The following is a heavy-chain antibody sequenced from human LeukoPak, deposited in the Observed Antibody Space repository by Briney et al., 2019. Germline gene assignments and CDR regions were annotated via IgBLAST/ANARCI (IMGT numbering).Heavy chain of an antibody. CDR2: IYTSGFS. V-gene: IGHV4-4*07. CDR3: ARSPTVFGVVH. D-gene: IGHD3-3*01. J-gene: IGHJ4*02. CDR1: GGSISTYY. Sequence: SETLSLTCTVSGGSISTYYWSWIRQPAGKGLEWIGRIYTSGFSNYNPSLKSRVTMSLDTSKNQFSLKMNSVTAADTAVYYCARSPTVFGVVHWGLGTLVTVSS.